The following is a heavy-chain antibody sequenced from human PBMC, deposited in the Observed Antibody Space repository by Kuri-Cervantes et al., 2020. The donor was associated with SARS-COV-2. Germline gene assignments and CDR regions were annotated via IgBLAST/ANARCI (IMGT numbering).Heavy chain of an antibody. J-gene: IGHJ4*02. D-gene: IGHD6-13*01. CDR1: GGSISSGGYY. CDR2: IYHSGST. CDR3: ARGAIAAAAFDY. Sequence: LRLSCTVSGGSISSGGYYWSWIRQPPGKGLEWIGYIYHSGSTYYNPSLKSRVTISVDTSKNQFSLKLSSVTAADTAVYYCARGAIAAAAFDYWGQGTLVTVSS. V-gene: IGHV4-30-2*01.